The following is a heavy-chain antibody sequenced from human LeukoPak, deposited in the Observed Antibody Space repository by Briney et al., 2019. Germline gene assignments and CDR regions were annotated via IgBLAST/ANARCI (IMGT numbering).Heavy chain of an antibody. CDR2: IYYSGST. Sequence: SETLSLTCTVSGGSISSSSYSWGWIRQPPGQGLEWIGSIYYSGSTYYNPSLKSRVTISVDTSKNQFSLKLSSVTAADTAVYYCARQGDIVVVPAAIVFDPWGQGTLVTVSS. D-gene: IGHD2-2*01. CDR3: ARQGDIVVVPAAIVFDP. CDR1: GGSISSSSYS. V-gene: IGHV4-39*01. J-gene: IGHJ5*02.